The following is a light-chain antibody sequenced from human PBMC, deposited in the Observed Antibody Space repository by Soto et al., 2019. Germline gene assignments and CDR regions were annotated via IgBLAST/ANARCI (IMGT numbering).Light chain of an antibody. CDR3: QQYYSYPFT. Sequence: AIRMTPSPSSFSASTGDRVTITCRASQGISSYLACYQQKPGKAPKLLIYAASTLQSGVPSRFSGSGSGTDFTLTISCLQAEDFETYYCQQYYSYPFTFGTGTKVDIK. CDR1: QGISSY. J-gene: IGKJ3*01. CDR2: AAS. V-gene: IGKV1-8*01.